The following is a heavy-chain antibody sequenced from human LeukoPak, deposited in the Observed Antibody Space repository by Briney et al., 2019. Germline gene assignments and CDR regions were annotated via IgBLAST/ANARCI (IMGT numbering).Heavy chain of an antibody. V-gene: IGHV4-31*03. Sequence: PSQTLSLTCTVSGGSISSGGYYWSWIRQHPVKGLEWIGYIYYSGSTYYNTSLKSRVTISVDTSKNQFSLKLSTVTAADTAVYYCARALPRYCSGGSCYSALDQNDYWGQGTLVTVSS. D-gene: IGHD2-15*01. CDR3: ARALPRYCSGGSCYSALDQNDY. CDR1: GGSISSGGYY. J-gene: IGHJ4*02. CDR2: IYYSGST.